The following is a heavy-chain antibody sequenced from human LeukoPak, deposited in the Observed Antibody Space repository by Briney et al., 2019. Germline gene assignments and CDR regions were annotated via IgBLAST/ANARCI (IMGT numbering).Heavy chain of an antibody. V-gene: IGHV4-4*07. CDR2: IYTSGST. J-gene: IGHJ4*02. CDR3: AGLYYYGSGSSFDY. CDR1: GGSISSYY. D-gene: IGHD3-10*01. Sequence: SETLSLTCTVSGGSISSYYWSWIRQPAGKGLEWIGRIYTSGSTNYNPSLKSRVTMSVDTSKNQFSLKLSSVTAADTAVYHCAGLYYYGSGSSFDYWGQGTLVTVSS.